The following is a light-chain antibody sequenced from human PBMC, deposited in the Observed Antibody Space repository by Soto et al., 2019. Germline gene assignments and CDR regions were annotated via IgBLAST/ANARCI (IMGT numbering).Light chain of an antibody. Sequence: DIVLTQSPGTLSLSPGERATLSCRASQNVNNNYLAWYQQKPGKAPRLLIRGASSRASGLPDRFSGSGSGTAFTLTISRLEPEDFAVSYCQQYGSSPGTFGQGTKLEIK. J-gene: IGKJ2*01. CDR2: GAS. CDR1: QNVNNNY. CDR3: QQYGSSPGT. V-gene: IGKV3-20*01.